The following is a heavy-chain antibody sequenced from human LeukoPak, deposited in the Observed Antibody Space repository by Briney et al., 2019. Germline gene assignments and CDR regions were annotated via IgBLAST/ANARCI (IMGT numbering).Heavy chain of an antibody. CDR2: INPNSGGT. CDR3: ARSRVQSTSTAFDY. Sequence: ASVKVSCKASGYTFTGCYMHWVRQATGQGLEWMGWINPNSGGTNYAQKFQGRVTMTRDTSISTAYMELSRLRSDDTAVYYCARSRVQSTSTAFDYWGQGTLVTVSS. V-gene: IGHV1-2*02. D-gene: IGHD2-2*01. J-gene: IGHJ4*02. CDR1: GYTFTGCY.